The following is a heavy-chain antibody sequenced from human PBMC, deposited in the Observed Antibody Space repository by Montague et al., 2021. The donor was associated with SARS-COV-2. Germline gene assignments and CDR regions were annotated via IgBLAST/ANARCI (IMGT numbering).Heavy chain of an antibody. CDR3: ARMPDQVWLDY. CDR1: GFSLSTSGMC. Sequence: PALVKPTQTLTLTCTFSGFSLSTSGMCVSRIRQPPGKALEWLAVIDWDDDKSYSTSLKTRLTISKDTSKNQMVLTMTNMDPVDTATYYCARMPDQVWLDYWGQGILVTVSS. CDR2: IDWDDDK. D-gene: IGHD5-18*01. J-gene: IGHJ4*02. V-gene: IGHV2-70*01.